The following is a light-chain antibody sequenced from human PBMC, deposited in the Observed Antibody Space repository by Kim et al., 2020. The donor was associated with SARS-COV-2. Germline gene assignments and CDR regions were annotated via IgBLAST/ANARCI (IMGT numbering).Light chain of an antibody. CDR1: QSISSW. CDR3: QPDKSYPMYT. Sequence: DIQMTQSPSTLSASVGDRVTITCRASQSISSWLAWYQQKPGKAPKLLIYDASSLESGVPSRFSGSGSGTEFTLTISSLQPDDFATYYCQPDKSYPMYTLGEGTKLEI. CDR2: DAS. V-gene: IGKV1-5*01. J-gene: IGKJ2*01.